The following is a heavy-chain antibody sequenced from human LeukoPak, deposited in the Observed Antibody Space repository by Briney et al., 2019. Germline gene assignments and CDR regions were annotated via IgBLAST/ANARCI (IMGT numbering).Heavy chain of an antibody. J-gene: IGHJ5*02. Sequence: ASVKVSCKASGYTFTSYDINWVRQATGQGLAWVGWMNPNSGNTGYAQKFQGRVTMTRNTSISTAYMELSSLRSEDTAVYYCARGRRLRGWFDPWGQGTLVTVSS. CDR3: ARGRRLRGWFDP. CDR1: GYTFTSYD. CDR2: MNPNSGNT. V-gene: IGHV1-8*01. D-gene: IGHD1-14*01.